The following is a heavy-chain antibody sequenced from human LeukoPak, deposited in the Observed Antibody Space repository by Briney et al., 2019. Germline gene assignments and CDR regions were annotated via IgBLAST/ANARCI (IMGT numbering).Heavy chain of an antibody. V-gene: IGHV1-8*01. CDR1: GYTFTSYD. J-gene: IGHJ6*02. CDR2: MNPNSGNT. CDR3: ARRSFYYYYYGMDV. Sequence: ASVKVSCKASGYTFTSYDINWVRQATGQGLEWMGWMNPNSGNTGYAQKFQGRVTMTRNTSISTAYMELSRLRSEDTAVYYCARRSFYYYYYGMDVWGQGTTVTVSS.